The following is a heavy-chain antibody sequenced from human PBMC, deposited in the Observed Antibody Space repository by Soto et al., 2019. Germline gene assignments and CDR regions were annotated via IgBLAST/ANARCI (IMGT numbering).Heavy chain of an antibody. J-gene: IGHJ4*02. CDR3: ARDIWSGYSSSPGTYYFDY. D-gene: IGHD5-18*01. Sequence: ASVKVSCKGSGYTFINYAMHWVRQAPGQRLEWMGWINAGNGNTKYSQNFQGRVTITRDTSASSVYMELSSLRSEDTAVYYCARDIWSGYSSSPGTYYFDYWDQGTLVTVSS. V-gene: IGHV1-3*01. CDR1: GYTFINYA. CDR2: INAGNGNT.